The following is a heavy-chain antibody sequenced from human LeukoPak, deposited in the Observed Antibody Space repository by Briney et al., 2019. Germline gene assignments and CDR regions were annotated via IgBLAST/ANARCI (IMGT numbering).Heavy chain of an antibody. D-gene: IGHD3-22*01. V-gene: IGHV3-48*01. Sequence: GGSLRLSCAASGFTFSTYSMIWVRQAPGKGLEWLSYISGDSRTIYYPDSVKGRFTISRDNAKNSLYLQLIGLRAEDTAVYYCARDRHSSVDYWGQGTLVTVSS. J-gene: IGHJ4*02. CDR2: ISGDSRTI. CDR1: GFTFSTYS. CDR3: ARDRHSSVDY.